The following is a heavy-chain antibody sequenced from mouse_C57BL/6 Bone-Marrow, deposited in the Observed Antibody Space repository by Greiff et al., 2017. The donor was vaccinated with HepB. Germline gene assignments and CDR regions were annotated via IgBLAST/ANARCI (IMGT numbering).Heavy chain of an antibody. CDR3: ARAMVSGY. CDR1: GYAFTNYL. D-gene: IGHD2-2*01. J-gene: IGHJ2*01. V-gene: IGHV1-54*01. CDR2: INPGSGGT. Sequence: VKLMESGAELVRPGTSVKVSCKASGYAFTNYLIEWVKQRPGQGLEWIGVINPGSGGTNYNEKFKGKATLTADKSSSTAYMQLSSLTSEDSAVYFCARAMVSGYWGQGTTLTVSS.